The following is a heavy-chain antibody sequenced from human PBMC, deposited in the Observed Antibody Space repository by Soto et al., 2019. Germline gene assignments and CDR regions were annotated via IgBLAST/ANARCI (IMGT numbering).Heavy chain of an antibody. D-gene: IGHD2-15*01. J-gene: IGHJ4*02. CDR2: IVPITGMT. Sequence: QVQLVQSGAEVKKPGSSVRVSCTPSGGTFSSYTISWVRQAPGQGLEWRGRIVPITGMTIYAQKFQGRLTITAVTSTTTDYLELSSLTSEVSAVYFCSRGVASLVDSWGQGTQVTVSS. V-gene: IGHV1-69*02. CDR1: GGTFSSYT. CDR3: SRGVASLVDS.